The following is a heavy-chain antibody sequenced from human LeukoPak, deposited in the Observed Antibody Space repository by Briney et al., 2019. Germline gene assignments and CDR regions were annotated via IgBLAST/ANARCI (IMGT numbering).Heavy chain of an antibody. CDR2: INSDVSST. D-gene: IGHD3-9*01. V-gene: IGHV3-74*01. CDR1: GFTFSSYW. CDR3: ARVPVYYDILTGWDCYYYGMDV. Sequence: GGSLRLSCAASGFTFSSYWMHWVRQAPGKGLVWVSRINSDVSSTSYADSVKGRFTISRDNAKNTLYLQMNSLRAEDTAVYYCARVPVYYDILTGWDCYYYGMDVWGQGTTVTVSS. J-gene: IGHJ6*02.